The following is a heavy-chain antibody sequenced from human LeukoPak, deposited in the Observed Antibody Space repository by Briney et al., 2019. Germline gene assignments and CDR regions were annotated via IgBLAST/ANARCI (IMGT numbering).Heavy chain of an antibody. J-gene: IGHJ5*02. CDR1: GFSVSDNY. Sequence: PGGSLRLSCAASGFSVSDNYMSWVRQAPGKGLDWVSAISGSGGSTYYADSVKGRFTISRDNSKNTLYLQMNSLRAEDTAVYYCAKAVAGRENWFDPWGQGTLVTVSS. V-gene: IGHV3-23*01. CDR3: AKAVAGRENWFDP. CDR2: ISGSGGST. D-gene: IGHD6-19*01.